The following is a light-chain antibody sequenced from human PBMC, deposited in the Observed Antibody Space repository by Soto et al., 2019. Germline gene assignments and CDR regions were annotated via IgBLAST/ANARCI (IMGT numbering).Light chain of an antibody. Sequence: DIQMTQSPSSLSASVGDRVTITCRTGQAISTYLNWYQHKPGTAPRLLVYGASRLQSGVPSSFSGSGSVTHFTLTISALQPEDFATYCCQQSHTSPTPFGQGTRVDIK. CDR3: QQSHTSPTP. CDR2: GAS. CDR1: QAISTY. V-gene: IGKV1-39*01. J-gene: IGKJ5*01.